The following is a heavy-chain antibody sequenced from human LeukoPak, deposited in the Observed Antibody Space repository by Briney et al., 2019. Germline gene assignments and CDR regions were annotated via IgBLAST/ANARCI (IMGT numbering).Heavy chain of an antibody. J-gene: IGHJ6*03. Sequence: GGSLRLSCAASGFTFSYFEMNWVRQAPGKGLEWISYISSSGSSRYYADSVKGRFAISRDDAKSSFYLQMNGLRAEDTAIYYCVSRSSWTYYMDVWGKGITVSVSS. V-gene: IGHV3-48*03. D-gene: IGHD6-13*01. CDR3: VSRSSWTYYMDV. CDR1: GFTFSYFE. CDR2: ISSSGSSR.